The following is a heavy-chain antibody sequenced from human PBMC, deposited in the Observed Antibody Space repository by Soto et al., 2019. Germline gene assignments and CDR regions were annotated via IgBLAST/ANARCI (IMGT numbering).Heavy chain of an antibody. CDR1: GYTFTSYG. Sequence: QVQLVQSGAEVKKPGASVKVSCKASGYTFTSYGISWVRQAPGQGLEWMGWISAYNGNTNSAQKLQGRVTMTTDTWESRGYMKLRSVRSDDTAVYYCVRDSPPVDYWGQGTLVTVSS. CDR2: ISAYNGNT. J-gene: IGHJ4*02. V-gene: IGHV1-18*01. CDR3: VRDSPPVDY.